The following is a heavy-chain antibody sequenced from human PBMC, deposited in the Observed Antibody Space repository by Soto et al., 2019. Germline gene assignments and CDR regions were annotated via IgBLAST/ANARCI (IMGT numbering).Heavy chain of an antibody. Sequence: SVKVSCKASGGTFSRYSITWVRQAPGQGLEWMGKIIPFLGVANSAQKFQGRVTITADTSASTAYMELSSLRSEDTAVYYCAGGYDSGGYYHYWGQGTLVTVPQ. D-gene: IGHD3-22*01. V-gene: IGHV1-69*02. CDR1: GGTFSRYS. J-gene: IGHJ4*02. CDR3: AGGYDSGGYYHY. CDR2: IIPFLGVA.